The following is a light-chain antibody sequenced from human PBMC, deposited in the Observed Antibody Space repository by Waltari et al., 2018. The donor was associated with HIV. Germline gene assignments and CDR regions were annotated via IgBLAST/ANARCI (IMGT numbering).Light chain of an antibody. CDR3: QSVDNNGIVL. CDR1: ALFKHY. CDR2: KDT. V-gene: IGLV3-25*03. J-gene: IGLJ2*01. Sequence: SYELTQATSVSVSPGQTARLTCYGEALFKHYVYWYHQKPGQAPVAVMFKDTERPPGIPKRFSGSSSGTNVTLTISGVQAEDEADFYCQSVDNNGIVLFGGGTKLTVL.